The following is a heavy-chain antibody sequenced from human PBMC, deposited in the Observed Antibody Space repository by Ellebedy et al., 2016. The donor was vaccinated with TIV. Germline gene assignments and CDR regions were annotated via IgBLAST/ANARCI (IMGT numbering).Heavy chain of an antibody. J-gene: IGHJ4*02. D-gene: IGHD3-16*01. CDR3: AKPLHLGDLSLPGLDY. Sequence: GGSLRLSXAASGFAFDNYAIHWVRQAPGKGLEWVAVVSKFGGSEYYADSVNGRFSMSKDNSKNTLYLQMTRLRAEDTAMYYYAKPLHLGDLSLPGLDYWGQGAHVTVSS. CDR2: VSKFGGSE. V-gene: IGHV3-23*01. CDR1: GFAFDNYA.